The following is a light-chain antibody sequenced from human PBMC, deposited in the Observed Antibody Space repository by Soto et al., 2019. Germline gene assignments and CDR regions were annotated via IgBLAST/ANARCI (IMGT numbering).Light chain of an antibody. V-gene: IGLV2-14*01. CDR1: SSDIGGYKY. Sequence: QSVLTQPASVSGSPGQSITISCTGTSSDIGGYKYVSWYQLYPGKAPKLMIYEVSNRPSGVSHRFSGSKSGNTASLTISGLQAEDEADYYCTSKTRSTTPLFVFGTGTKVTVL. CDR3: TSKTRSTTPLFV. CDR2: EVS. J-gene: IGLJ1*01.